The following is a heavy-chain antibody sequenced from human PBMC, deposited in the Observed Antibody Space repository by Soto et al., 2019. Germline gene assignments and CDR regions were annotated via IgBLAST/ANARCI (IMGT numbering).Heavy chain of an antibody. CDR1: GGAFNGYF. J-gene: IGHJ5*02. CDR2: MIHSGSS. D-gene: IGHD3-3*01. CDR3: ARGHPSVRFLGLWSDP. V-gene: IGHV4-34*01. Sequence: SETLSLTCAVDGGAFNGYFCSCFRHPPCKGLEWIGEMIHSGSSNYNPSLRGRVTMSVDTSMNQFSLKLTGVTAADTGVYYCARGHPSVRFLGLWSDPWGQGTLVTVSS.